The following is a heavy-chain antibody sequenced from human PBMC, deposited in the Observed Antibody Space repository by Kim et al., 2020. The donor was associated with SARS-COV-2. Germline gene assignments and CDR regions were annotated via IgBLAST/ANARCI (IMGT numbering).Heavy chain of an antibody. CDR3: ASVGLAAAGPPYYYYYGMDV. CDR1: GGSFSGYY. J-gene: IGHJ6*02. Sequence: SETLSLTCAVYGGSFSGYYWSWIRQPPGKGLELIGEINHSGSTNYNPSLKSRVTISVDTSKNQFSLKLSSVTAADTAVYYCASVGLAAAGPPYYYYYGMDVWGQGTTVTVSS. D-gene: IGHD6-13*01. V-gene: IGHV4-34*01. CDR2: INHSGST.